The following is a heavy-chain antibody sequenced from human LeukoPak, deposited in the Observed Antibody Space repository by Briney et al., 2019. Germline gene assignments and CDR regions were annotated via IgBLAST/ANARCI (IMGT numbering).Heavy chain of an antibody. CDR2: IKQDGSEK. J-gene: IGHJ4*02. V-gene: IGHV3-7*05. CDR1: GFTFSGSA. CDR3: ARARVVTKWIDY. D-gene: IGHD2-21*02. Sequence: PGGSLRLSCAASGFTFSGSAMHWVRQASGKGLEWVANIKQDGSEKYYVDSVKGRFTISRDNAKSSLYLQMNSLRAEDTAVYYCARARVVTKWIDYWGQGTLVTVSS.